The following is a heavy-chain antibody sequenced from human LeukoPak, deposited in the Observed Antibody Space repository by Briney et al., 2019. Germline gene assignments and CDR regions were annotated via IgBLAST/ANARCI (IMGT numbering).Heavy chain of an antibody. V-gene: IGHV3-74*01. CDR3: ARTSFLPGPTPGY. CDR1: GLTFSSYW. Sequence: GGSLRLSCAASGLTFSSYWMHWVRQAPGKGLVWVSRINSDGSSTSYADSVKGRFTISRDNAKNTLYLQMNSLRAEDTAVYYCARTSFLPGPTPGYWGQGTLVTVSS. CDR2: INSDGSST. J-gene: IGHJ4*02. D-gene: IGHD1-1*01.